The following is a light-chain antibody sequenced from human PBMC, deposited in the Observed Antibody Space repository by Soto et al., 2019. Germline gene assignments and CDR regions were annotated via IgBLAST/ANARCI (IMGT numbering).Light chain of an antibody. CDR3: SSYTSSSTRLYV. Sequence: QSALTQPASVSGSPGQSITISCTGTSSDVGGYNYVSWYQQHPGKAPKLMIYDVSNRPSGVSNRFSGSKSDNTASLTISGLQAEDEADYYCSSYTSSSTRLYVFGTGTKVTVL. CDR2: DVS. J-gene: IGLJ1*01. CDR1: SSDVGGYNY. V-gene: IGLV2-14*01.